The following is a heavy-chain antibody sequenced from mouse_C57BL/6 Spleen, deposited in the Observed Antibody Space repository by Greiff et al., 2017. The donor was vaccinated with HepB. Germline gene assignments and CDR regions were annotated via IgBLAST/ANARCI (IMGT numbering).Heavy chain of an antibody. CDR2: IYPGDGDT. D-gene: IGHD2-1*01. CDR1: GYAFSSYW. V-gene: IGHV1-80*01. J-gene: IGHJ3*01. CDR3: ARSGGNPSWFAY. Sequence: VQLQESGAELVKPGASVKISCKASGYAFSSYWMNWVKQRPGKGLEWIGQIYPGDGDTNYNGKFKGKATLTADKSSSTAYMQLSSLTSEDSAVYFCARSGGNPSWFAYWGQGTLVTVSA.